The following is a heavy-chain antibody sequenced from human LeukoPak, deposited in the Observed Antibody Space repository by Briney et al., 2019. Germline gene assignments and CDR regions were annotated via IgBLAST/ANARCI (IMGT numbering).Heavy chain of an antibody. V-gene: IGHV1-69*06. Sequence: ASVKVSCKASGYTFTSYDISWVRQAPGQGLEWLGGIIPVFGTTTYAQKFQAKVTMTADKSTNTAYLEISSLTSDDTAVYYCARCSPGDSSNFYAVLQYWGQGTRSPSPQ. CDR3: ARCSPGDSSNFYAVLQY. CDR2: IIPVFGTT. J-gene: IGHJ4*02. D-gene: IGHD3-22*01. CDR1: GYTFTSYD.